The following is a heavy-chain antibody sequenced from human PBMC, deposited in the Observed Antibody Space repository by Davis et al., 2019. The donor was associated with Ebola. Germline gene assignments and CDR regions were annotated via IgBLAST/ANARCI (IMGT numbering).Heavy chain of an antibody. CDR3: AREATRGWYFDL. J-gene: IGHJ2*01. CDR1: GFTFSDHY. D-gene: IGHD2-2*01. CDR2: ISSSSSYT. V-gene: IGHV3-11*06. Sequence: GESLKISCAASGFTFSDHYMSWIRQAPGKGLEWVSYISSSSSYTNYADSVKGRFTISRDNAKNSLYLQMNSLRAEDTAVYYCAREATRGWYFDLWGRGTLVTVSS.